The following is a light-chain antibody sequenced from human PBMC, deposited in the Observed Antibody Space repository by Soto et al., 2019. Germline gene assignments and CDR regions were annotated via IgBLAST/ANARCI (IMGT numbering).Light chain of an antibody. CDR1: SSDIGGYNY. Sequence: QSALTQPASVSGSPGQSITISCTGTSSDIGGYNYVSWYQQHPGKAPKLIIYEVNNRPSGVSNRFSASKSGSTASLIISGIQAEDEADYYCRSYTTTTTPVFGGGTKVTVL. CDR3: RSYTTTTTPV. CDR2: EVN. V-gene: IGLV2-14*01. J-gene: IGLJ3*02.